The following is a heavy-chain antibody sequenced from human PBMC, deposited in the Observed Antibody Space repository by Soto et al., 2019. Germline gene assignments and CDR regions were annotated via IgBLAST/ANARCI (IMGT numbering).Heavy chain of an antibody. D-gene: IGHD2-2*01. CDR1: GYTFSTYW. Sequence: PGESLKISCKGIGYTFSTYWIAWVRQLPGRGREWMGTIFPDDSETRYSPTFKGQVTISADKSINTAYLQLRSLKASDSAIYYCAGFHTSVSHYLDFWGPGTRVTVSS. J-gene: IGHJ4*02. V-gene: IGHV5-51*01. CDR2: IFPDDSET. CDR3: AGFHTSVSHYLDF.